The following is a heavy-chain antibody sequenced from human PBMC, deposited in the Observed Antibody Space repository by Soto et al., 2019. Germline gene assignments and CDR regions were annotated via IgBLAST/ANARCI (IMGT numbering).Heavy chain of an antibody. D-gene: IGHD3-16*02. Sequence: QGQLAGSGGGVVQPGMSLRLSCVASGFPLSSYVMNWVRQAPGKGLEWVAVISYDGSQAEYADSAKGRFVISRDNSKDTVHLQMTSLRDEDTGLYYCARKIGYHYYYGMDLWGPGTTVTVSS. CDR3: ARKIGYHYYYGMDL. CDR2: ISYDGSQA. V-gene: IGHV3-30*09. CDR1: GFPLSSYV. J-gene: IGHJ6*02.